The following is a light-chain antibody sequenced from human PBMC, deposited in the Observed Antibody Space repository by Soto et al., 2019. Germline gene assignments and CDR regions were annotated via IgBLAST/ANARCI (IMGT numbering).Light chain of an antibody. J-gene: IGKJ1*01. V-gene: IGKV3-15*01. CDR2: VAS. CDR3: QQYNNWPWT. CDR1: QSVRSN. Sequence: EIVMTQSPATLSVSPGERATLSCRASQSVRSNLAWYQQKPGQAPRLLMYVASSRATDIPARFSGSGSGTEFTLTISSLQSEDFAVYYCQQYNNWPWTFGQGTKVEIK.